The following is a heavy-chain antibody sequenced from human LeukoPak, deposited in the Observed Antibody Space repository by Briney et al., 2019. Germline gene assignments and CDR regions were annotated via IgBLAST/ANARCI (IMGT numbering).Heavy chain of an antibody. D-gene: IGHD5-18*01. CDR3: ARDPLGGYN. CDR2: ISYDGSNK. CDR1: GFTFSSYA. Sequence: GGSLRLSCAASGFTFSSYAMHWVRQAPGKGLEWVAVISYDGSNKYYADSVKGRFTISRDNAKNSLYLQMNSLRAEDTAVYYCARDPLGGYNWGQGTLVTVSS. J-gene: IGHJ4*02. V-gene: IGHV3-30-3*01.